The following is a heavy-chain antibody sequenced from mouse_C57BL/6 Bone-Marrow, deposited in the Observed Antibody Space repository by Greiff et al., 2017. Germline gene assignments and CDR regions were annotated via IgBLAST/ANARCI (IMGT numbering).Heavy chain of an antibody. J-gene: IGHJ2*01. CDR3: ARKIYYSNSYFDY. V-gene: IGHV5-4*01. CDR2: ISDGGSYT. Sequence: DVHLVGSGGGLVKPGGSLKLSCAASGFTFSSYAMSWVRQTPEKRLEWVATISDGGSYTYYPDNVKGRFTISRDNAKNNLYLQMSHLKSEDTAMYYCARKIYYSNSYFDYWGQGTTLTVSS. D-gene: IGHD2-5*01. CDR1: GFTFSSYA.